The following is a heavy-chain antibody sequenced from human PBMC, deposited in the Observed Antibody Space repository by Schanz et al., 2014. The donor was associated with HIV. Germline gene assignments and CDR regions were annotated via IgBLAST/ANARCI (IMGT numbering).Heavy chain of an antibody. CDR3: ASTEYPYTTSSDYYYGMDV. D-gene: IGHD6-6*01. CDR1: GFTFDEYA. V-gene: IGHV3-23*04. Sequence: EVQLVESGGGLVQPGGTLRLSCAASGFTFDEYAMHWVRQAPGKGLEWVSTTSGSGGRTYYADSVKGRFTISRDNSKNTLYLQMNSLRAEDTAVYYCASTEYPYTTSSDYYYGMDVWGQGTTVTVSS. J-gene: IGHJ6*02. CDR2: TSGSGGRT.